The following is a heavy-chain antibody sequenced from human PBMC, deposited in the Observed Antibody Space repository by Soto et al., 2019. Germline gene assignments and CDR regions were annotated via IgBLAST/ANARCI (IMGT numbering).Heavy chain of an antibody. CDR1: GVSVSSGSFY. CDR3: ARGATVTQFDY. D-gene: IGHD4-17*01. CDR2: GSYSGTT. J-gene: IGHJ4*02. V-gene: IGHV4-61*01. Sequence: SETLSLTCTVSGVSVSSGSFYWAWIRQPPGKGLEWIGFGSYSGTTNYKPSLKSRVTISADTSRSQISLKVSSLTAADTAVYYCARGATVTQFDYWGRGTLVTSPQ.